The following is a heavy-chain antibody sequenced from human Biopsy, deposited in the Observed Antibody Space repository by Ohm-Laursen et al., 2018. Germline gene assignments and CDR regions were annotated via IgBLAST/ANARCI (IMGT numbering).Heavy chain of an antibody. Sequence: SVKASCKTSGYTFSNYYLHWVRQAPGQAFEWMGLINPASGSTNLAQKFQGRVTMTRDTSTSTVYMQLSSLKSEDTAVYFCARGEGVIDWGQGTLVTVSS. J-gene: IGHJ4*02. CDR3: ARGEGVID. D-gene: IGHD2-21*01. V-gene: IGHV1-46*01. CDR1: GYTFSNYY. CDR2: INPASGST.